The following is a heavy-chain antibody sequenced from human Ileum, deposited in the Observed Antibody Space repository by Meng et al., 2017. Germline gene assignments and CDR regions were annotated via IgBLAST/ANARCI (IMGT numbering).Heavy chain of an antibody. CDR1: GFSLATSGVS. CDR2: IYWDDDK. V-gene: IGHV2-5*02. Sequence: QITLKETGPALVKSTQTLTLTCNVSGFSLATSGVSVAWIRQPPGEALEWLALIYWDDDKRYSPSLKNRLAISKDTSKNQVVLTMTNMDPMDTGTYYCAHSPQGYFDYWGPGTLVTVSS. J-gene: IGHJ4*01. CDR3: AHSPQGYFDY.